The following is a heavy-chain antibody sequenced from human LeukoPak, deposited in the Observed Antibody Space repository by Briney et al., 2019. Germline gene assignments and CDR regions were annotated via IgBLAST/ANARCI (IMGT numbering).Heavy chain of an antibody. CDR1: GFTFDDYA. Sequence: GGSLRLSCAASGFTFDDYAMHWVRQAPGKGLEWVSGISWNSGSIGYADSVKGRFTISRDNAKNSLYLQMNSLRAEDTALYYCAKDRITMVRGERSYAFDIWGQGTMVTVSS. CDR2: ISWNSGSI. J-gene: IGHJ3*02. CDR3: AKDRITMVRGERSYAFDI. V-gene: IGHV3-9*01. D-gene: IGHD3-10*01.